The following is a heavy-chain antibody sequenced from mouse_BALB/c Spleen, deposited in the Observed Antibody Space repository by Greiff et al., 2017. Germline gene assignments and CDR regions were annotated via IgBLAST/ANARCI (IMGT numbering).Heavy chain of an antibody. Sequence: EVKLMESGGGLVKLGGSLKLSCAASGFTFSSYYMSWVRQTPEKRLELVAAINSNGGSTYYPDTVKGRFTISRDNAKNTLYLQMSSLKSEDTALYYCARGALILHYAMDYWGQGTSVTVSS. CDR2: INSNGGST. V-gene: IGHV5-6-2*01. CDR1: GFTFSSYY. J-gene: IGHJ4*01. CDR3: ARGALILHYAMDY. D-gene: IGHD2-1*01.